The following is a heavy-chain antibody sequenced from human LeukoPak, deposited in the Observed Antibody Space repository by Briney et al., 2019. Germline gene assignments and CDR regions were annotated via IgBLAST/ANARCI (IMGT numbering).Heavy chain of an antibody. CDR2: INPNSGGT. D-gene: IGHD2-21*02. V-gene: IGHV1-2*02. J-gene: IGHJ4*02. CDR3: ARSGVVVTATYDY. Sequence: ASVRVSCKASGCTFTGYYMHWVRQAPGQGLEWMGWINPNSGGTNYAQKFQGRVTMTRDTSISTAYMELSRLRSDDTAVYYCARSGVVVTATYDYWGQGTLVTVSS. CDR1: GCTFTGYY.